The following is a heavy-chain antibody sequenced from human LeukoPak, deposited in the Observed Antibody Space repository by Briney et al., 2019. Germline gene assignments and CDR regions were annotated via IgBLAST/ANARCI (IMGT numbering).Heavy chain of an antibody. CDR3: ARGAGAGYNLQPFDY. CDR1: GGSISSYY. Sequence: SETLSLTCTVSGGSISSYYWSWIRQPPGKGLEWIGYVYYSGSTKYNPSLKSRVSISVDTSKNQFSLKLSSVTAADTAVYYCARGAGAGYNLQPFDYWGQGTLVTVSS. D-gene: IGHD5-24*01. J-gene: IGHJ4*02. CDR2: VYYSGST. V-gene: IGHV4-59*08.